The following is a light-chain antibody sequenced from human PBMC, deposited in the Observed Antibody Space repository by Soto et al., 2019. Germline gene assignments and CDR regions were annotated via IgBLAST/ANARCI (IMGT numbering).Light chain of an antibody. V-gene: IGKV3-20*01. Sequence: EVVFTQAPGNLSLSRGDRATLSCRTSERIYSAYVGWYQQKPGQAPRLLIYGTSSRATGIPDRCSGSGSGTDCTLTSSRLEPEEFAVYYCQQYGNSPITVGQGTRLEI. J-gene: IGKJ5*01. CDR3: QQYGNSPIT. CDR2: GTS. CDR1: ERIYSAY.